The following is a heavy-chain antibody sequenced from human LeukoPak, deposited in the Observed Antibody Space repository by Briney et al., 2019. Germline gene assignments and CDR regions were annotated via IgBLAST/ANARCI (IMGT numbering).Heavy chain of an antibody. Sequence: GGSLRLSCAASGFTFDDYAMHWLRHAPGKGLEWVSRISWNSGSIDYADSVKGRFTISRDNAKNSLYLQMNSLRAEETALYCCAKSSKYDFWSGSEIDYWGQGTLVTVSS. CDR2: ISWNSGSI. V-gene: IGHV3-9*01. CDR3: AKSSKYDFWSGSEIDY. CDR1: GFTFDDYA. J-gene: IGHJ4*02. D-gene: IGHD3-3*01.